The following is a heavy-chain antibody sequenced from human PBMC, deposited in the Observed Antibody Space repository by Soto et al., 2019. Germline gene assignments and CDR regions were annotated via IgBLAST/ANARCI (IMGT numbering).Heavy chain of an antibody. Sequence: QVQLVESGGGVVQPGRSLRLSCAASGFTFSTSGMHWVRQAPGKGLEWVAVISDDGSKKYYADSVKGRFTISRDNYKNTRYLQMNCVRAADKSVYYCAKEWVYDSSGWSFDYWGQGTLVTVS. CDR3: AKEWVYDSSGWSFDY. CDR1: GFTFSTSG. J-gene: IGHJ4*02. CDR2: ISDDGSKK. V-gene: IGHV3-30*18. D-gene: IGHD3-22*01.